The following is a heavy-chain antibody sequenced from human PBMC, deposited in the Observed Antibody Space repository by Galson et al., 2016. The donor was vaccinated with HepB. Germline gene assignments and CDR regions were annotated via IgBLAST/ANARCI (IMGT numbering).Heavy chain of an antibody. V-gene: IGHV1-18*01. Sequence: SVKVSCKASGYTFNDYGITWVRQAPGQGLEWMGWISVYNGNTNNARKVQDRVTMTTDTSRSTAHMELRSLRSDDTAVYFCAIGDNRGYVYGYEHWGQGTLVTVSS. D-gene: IGHD3-22*01. CDR2: ISVYNGNT. J-gene: IGHJ4*02. CDR3: AIGDNRGYVYGYEH. CDR1: GYTFNDYG.